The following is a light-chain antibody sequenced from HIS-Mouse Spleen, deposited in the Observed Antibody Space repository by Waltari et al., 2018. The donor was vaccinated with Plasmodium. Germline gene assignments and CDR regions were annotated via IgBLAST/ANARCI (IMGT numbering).Light chain of an antibody. CDR2: WAS. CDR1: QSVLSSSNNKNY. V-gene: IGKV4-1*01. Sequence: DIVMTQSPDSLAVSLGERATINCKSSQSVLSSSNNKNYLAWYQQKPVQPPKLLIYWASTRESGVPDRFSGSGSGTDFTLTISSLQAEDVAVYYCQQYYSTPWTFGQGTKVEIK. J-gene: IGKJ1*01. CDR3: QQYYSTPWT.